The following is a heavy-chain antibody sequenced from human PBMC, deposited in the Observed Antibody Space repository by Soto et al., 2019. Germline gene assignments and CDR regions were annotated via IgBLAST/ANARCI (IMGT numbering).Heavy chain of an antibody. V-gene: IGHV4-31*03. D-gene: IGHD6-19*01. CDR3: ARNPGDSSGWYDPYYYYGMDV. Sequence: QVQLQESGPGLVKPSQTLSLTCTVSGGSISSGGYYWSWIRQHPGKGLEWIGYISYSGSTYYNPSLKSRVTISVDTSKNQFSLKLSSVTAADTAVYYCARNPGDSSGWYDPYYYYGMDVWGQGTTVTVSS. CDR1: GGSISSGGYY. CDR2: ISYSGST. J-gene: IGHJ6*02.